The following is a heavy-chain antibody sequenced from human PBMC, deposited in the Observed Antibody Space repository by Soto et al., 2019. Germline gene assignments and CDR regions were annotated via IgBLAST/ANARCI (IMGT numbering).Heavy chain of an antibody. J-gene: IGHJ6*02. CDR3: ARVGQNYYGMDV. CDR2: LNAGNDNT. Sequence: QVQLVQSGAEVKKPGASVKVSCKASGYTFTTYVMHWVRQAPGQRFEWMGWLNAGNDNTEYSQKLQGRVTITRDTSASTVYMGLSSLSSEDTAVYYCARVGQNYYGMDVWGQGTTVTVSS. D-gene: IGHD3-3*01. CDR1: GYTFTTYV. V-gene: IGHV1-3*01.